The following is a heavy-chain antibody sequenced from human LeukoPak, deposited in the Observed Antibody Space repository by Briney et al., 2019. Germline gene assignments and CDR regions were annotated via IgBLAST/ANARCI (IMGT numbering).Heavy chain of an antibody. J-gene: IGHJ6*02. CDR3: ARGATIFGVVITTMDV. V-gene: IGHV3-7*01. CDR1: GFTFSSYW. CDR2: IKQDGSEK. D-gene: IGHD3-3*01. Sequence: GGSLRLSCAASGFTFSSYWMSWVRQAPGKGLEWVANIKQDGSEKYYVDSVKGRFTISGDNAKNSLYLQMNSLRAEDTAVYYCARGATIFGVVITTMDVWGQGTTVTVSS.